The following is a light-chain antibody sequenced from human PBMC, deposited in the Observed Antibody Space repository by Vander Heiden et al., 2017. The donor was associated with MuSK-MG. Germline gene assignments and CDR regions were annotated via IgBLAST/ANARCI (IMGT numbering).Light chain of an antibody. J-gene: IGLJ1*01. CDR3: YSYTDDSTG. CDR2: EVN. Sequence: QSALTQPASVSGSPGQSITISCTGTSSDVENYNLVSWYQQHPGKALKLSLYEVNKRPSGVSNRFSGSKSATTASLAISGLQAEDESYDYSYSYTDDSTGFGTGTKVTVL. V-gene: IGLV2-23*02. CDR1: SSDVENYNL.